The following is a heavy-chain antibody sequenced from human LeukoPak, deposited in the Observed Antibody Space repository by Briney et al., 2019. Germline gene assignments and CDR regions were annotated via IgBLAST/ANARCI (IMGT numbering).Heavy chain of an antibody. CDR2: INHSGST. D-gene: IGHD4-17*01. Sequence: PSETLSLTCAVYGGSFSGYYWSWIRQPPGKGLEWIGEINHSGSTNYNPSLMSRVTISVDTSKNQFSLKLSSVTAADTAVYYCASTMRLRRTKGNDYWGQGTLVTVSS. V-gene: IGHV4-34*01. CDR1: GGSFSGYY. J-gene: IGHJ4*02. CDR3: ASTMRLRRTKGNDY.